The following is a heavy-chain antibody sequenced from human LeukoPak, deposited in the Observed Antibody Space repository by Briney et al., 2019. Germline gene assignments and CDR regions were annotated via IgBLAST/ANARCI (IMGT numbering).Heavy chain of an antibody. J-gene: IGHJ4*02. D-gene: IGHD3-3*01. Sequence: GGSLRLSCAASGFTFSDYYMSWIRQAPGKGLEWVSYISSSGSTIYYADSVKGRFTISRDNAKNSLYLQMNSLRAEDTAVYYCARVKRVTIFGVVTHSAMDYWGQGTLVTVSS. CDR3: ARVKRVTIFGVVTHSAMDY. V-gene: IGHV3-11*01. CDR1: GFTFSDYY. CDR2: ISSSGSTI.